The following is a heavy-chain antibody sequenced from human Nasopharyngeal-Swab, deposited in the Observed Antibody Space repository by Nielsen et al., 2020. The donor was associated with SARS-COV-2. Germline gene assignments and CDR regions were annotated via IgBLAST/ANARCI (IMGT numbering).Heavy chain of an antibody. CDR2: IIPMRGIA. CDR1: GYTFTAYY. Sequence: SVKVSCKASGYTFTAYYIHWVRQAPGQGLEWMGRIIPMRGIANYAQKFQGRVTITADKSTSTVYMDLSSLRSEDTAVYYCARGPDPALKFDPWGQGTLVAVSS. D-gene: IGHD5-18*01. CDR3: ARGPDPALKFDP. J-gene: IGHJ5*02. V-gene: IGHV1-69*04.